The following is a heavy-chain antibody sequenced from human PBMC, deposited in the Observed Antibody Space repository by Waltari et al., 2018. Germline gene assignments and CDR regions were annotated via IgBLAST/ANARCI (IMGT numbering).Heavy chain of an antibody. D-gene: IGHD3-22*01. CDR3: ARASGYYGIFDY. Sequence: QVQLVESGGGVVQPGRSLRLSCAASGFTFSSYAMHWVRQAPGKGLEWVAVISYDGSNKYYADSVKGRFTISRDNSKNTLYLQMNSLRAEDTAVYYCARASGYYGIFDYWGQGTLVTVSS. CDR2: ISYDGSNK. CDR1: GFTFSSYA. V-gene: IGHV3-30-3*01. J-gene: IGHJ4*02.